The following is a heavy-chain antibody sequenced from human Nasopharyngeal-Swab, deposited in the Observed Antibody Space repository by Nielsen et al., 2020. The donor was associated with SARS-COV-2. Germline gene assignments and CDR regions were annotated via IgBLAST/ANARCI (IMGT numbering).Heavy chain of an antibody. CDR1: GGSISSSSYY. V-gene: IGHV4-39*01. D-gene: IGHD3-22*01. J-gene: IGHJ4*02. CDR3: ARHFISYFYDSSGYYPEDYFDY. CDR2: IYYRGST. Sequence: SETLSLTCTVSGGSISSSSYYWGWIRPPPGKGLEWIGTIYYRGSTYYNPSLKSRVTLSVDTSKNQFSLKLSSVTAADTAVYYCARHFISYFYDSSGYYPEDYFDYWGQGTLVTVSS.